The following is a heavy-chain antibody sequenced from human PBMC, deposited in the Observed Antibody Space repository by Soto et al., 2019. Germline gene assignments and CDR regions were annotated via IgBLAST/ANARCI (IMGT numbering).Heavy chain of an antibody. CDR3: ARVGRTITFGGVIVILRPGWFDP. CDR1: GYTFTSYD. CDR2: MNPNRGNT. D-gene: IGHD3-16*02. V-gene: IGHV1-8*01. J-gene: IGHJ5*02. Sequence: ASVKVCCKASGYTFTSYDNNWVRQATGQGLERMGWMNPNRGNTGYAQKFQGRVTMTRNTSISTAYMELSSLRSEDKAVYYCARVGRTITFGGVIVILRPGWFDPWGQGTLVTVS.